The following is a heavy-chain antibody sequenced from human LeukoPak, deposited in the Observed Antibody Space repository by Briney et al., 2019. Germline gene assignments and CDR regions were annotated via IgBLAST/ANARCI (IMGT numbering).Heavy chain of an antibody. CDR3: AKSSNEWELNSFDH. CDR2: ISGSGTGT. V-gene: IGHV3-23*01. Sequence: PGGSLRLSCAASGFTFSTFAMCWVRQPPGKGLEWVAGISGSGTGTLYADYVEGRFTISRDNSKNTLYLQMSSLRAEDTAVYYCAKSSNEWELNSFDHWGPGSLVPVSS. J-gene: IGHJ4*02. D-gene: IGHD4-23*01. CDR1: GFTFSTFA.